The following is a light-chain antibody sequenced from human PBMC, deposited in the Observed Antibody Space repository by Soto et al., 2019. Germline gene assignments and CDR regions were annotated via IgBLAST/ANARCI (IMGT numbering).Light chain of an antibody. Sequence: DIQMTQSPSSVSAAVGDTVTITCRASQDMSNWLAWYQQKPGKAPKLLIYAASSLESGAPSRFSGSGSGTDFTLTISSLQPEDVATYYCQQANNFPITFGGGTKVEIK. CDR1: QDMSNW. J-gene: IGKJ4*01. CDR2: AAS. V-gene: IGKV1-12*01. CDR3: QQANNFPIT.